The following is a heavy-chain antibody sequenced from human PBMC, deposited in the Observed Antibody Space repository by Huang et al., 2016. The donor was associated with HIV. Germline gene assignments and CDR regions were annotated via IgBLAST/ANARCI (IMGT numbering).Heavy chain of an antibody. CDR3: ARDRGYYGSGSYTL. J-gene: IGHJ4*02. Sequence: QVRLVQSGAEVKKPGSSVKVSCKADGGTFSNYAISWVRQAPGQGLEWMGGIITLFGTTHNAQKFKGRVTIVADESTSTADMELSSLRSEDTAIYYCARDRGYYGSGSYTLWGQGTLVTVSS. V-gene: IGHV1-69*13. D-gene: IGHD3-10*01. CDR2: IITLFGTT. CDR1: GGTFSNYA.